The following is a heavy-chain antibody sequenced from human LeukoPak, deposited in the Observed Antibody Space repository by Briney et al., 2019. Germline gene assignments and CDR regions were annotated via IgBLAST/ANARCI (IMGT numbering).Heavy chain of an antibody. CDR3: AKVNSSPNFYYGMDV. Sequence: PGGSLRLSCAASGFTFSSYGMHWVRQAPGKGLEWVAVISYDGSNIYYADSVKGRFTISRDNSKNTLYLQMNSLRAEDTAVYYCAKVNSSPNFYYGMDVWGQGTTVTVSS. D-gene: IGHD6-13*01. V-gene: IGHV3-30*18. CDR1: GFTFSSYG. CDR2: ISYDGSNI. J-gene: IGHJ6*02.